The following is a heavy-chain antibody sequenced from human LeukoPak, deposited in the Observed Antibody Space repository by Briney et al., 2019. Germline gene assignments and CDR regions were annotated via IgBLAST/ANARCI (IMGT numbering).Heavy chain of an antibody. CDR1: GYTFTSYG. CDR3: ARDGDLAMDV. CDR2: ISSYNGNT. V-gene: IGHV1-18*01. J-gene: IGHJ6*02. Sequence: ASGKVSCKAAGYTFTSYGISWVRQAPGQGLKWMGWISSYNGNTNYAQKLQGRVTMTTDTSTSTAYMELRSLRSDDTAVYYCARDGDLAMDVWGQGTTVTVSS. D-gene: IGHD7-27*01.